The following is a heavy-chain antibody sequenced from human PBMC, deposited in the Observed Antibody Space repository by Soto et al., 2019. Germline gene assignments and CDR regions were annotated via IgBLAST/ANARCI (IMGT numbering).Heavy chain of an antibody. V-gene: IGHV4-59*08. CDR2: IYYSGTT. Sequence: QVQLQESGPGLVKPSETLSLTCTVSGGSISSYYWCWIRQPPGKGLKWIGYIYYSGTTHYNPSLKSRVTVSVDSTKNQFSLKLSTVTAADAAVYYCARRYGSTLDYWGQGTLVTVSS. J-gene: IGHJ4*02. CDR3: ARRYGSTLDY. CDR1: GGSISSYY. D-gene: IGHD2-2*01.